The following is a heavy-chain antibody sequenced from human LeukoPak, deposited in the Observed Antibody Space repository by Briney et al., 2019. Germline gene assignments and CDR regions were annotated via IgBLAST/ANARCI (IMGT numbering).Heavy chain of an antibody. V-gene: IGHV4-34*01. D-gene: IGHD1-1*01. J-gene: IGHJ4*02. CDR3: ARRGVQQRFSDY. Sequence: SETLSLTCAVYGGSFSGYYWSWIRQPPGKGLEWIGEINHSGSTNYNPSLKSRVTISVDTSKNQFSLKLSSVTAADTAVYYCARRGVQQRFSDYWGQGTLVTVSS. CDR1: GGSFSGYY. CDR2: INHSGST.